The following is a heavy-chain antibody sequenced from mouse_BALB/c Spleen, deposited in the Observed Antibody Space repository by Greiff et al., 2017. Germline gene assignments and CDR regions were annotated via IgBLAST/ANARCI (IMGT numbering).Heavy chain of an antibody. Sequence: EVKLVESGGDLVKPGGSLKLSCAASGFTFSSYGMSWVRQTPDKRLEWVATISSGGSYTYYPDSVKGRFTISRDNAKNTLYLQMSSLKSEDTAMYYCARLGRRYFDVWGAGTTVTVSS. CDR1: GFTFSSYG. D-gene: IGHD4-1*01. CDR2: ISSGGSYT. CDR3: ARLGRRYFDV. V-gene: IGHV5-6*01. J-gene: IGHJ1*01.